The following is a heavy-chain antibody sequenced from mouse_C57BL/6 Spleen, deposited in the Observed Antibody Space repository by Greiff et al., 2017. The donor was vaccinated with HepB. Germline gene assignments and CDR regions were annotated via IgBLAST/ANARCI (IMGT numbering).Heavy chain of an antibody. CDR1: GFTFSDYY. D-gene: IGHD2-2*01. Sequence: EVQRVESEGGLVQPGSSMKLSCTASGFTFSDYYMAWVRQVPEKGLEWVANINYDGSSTYYLDSLKSRFIISRDNAKNILYLQMSSLKSEDTATYYCARELRYGYDEGYFDYWGQGTTLTVSS. CDR3: ARELRYGYDEGYFDY. CDR2: INYDGSST. V-gene: IGHV5-16*01. J-gene: IGHJ2*01.